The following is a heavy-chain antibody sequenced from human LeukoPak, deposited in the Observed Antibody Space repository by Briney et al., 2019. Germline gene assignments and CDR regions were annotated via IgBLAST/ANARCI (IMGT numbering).Heavy chain of an antibody. Sequence: GGSLRLSCAASGFPFNTYAMHWVRQAPGKGLEWVAVISYDGSSKYSADSVKGRFTISRDNSKNKLYLEMNSLRPEDTAVYYCARAVGDFWSGYRSGYGMDVWGQGTTVTVSS. CDR1: GFPFNTYA. CDR3: ARAVGDFWSGYRSGYGMDV. J-gene: IGHJ6*02. D-gene: IGHD3-3*01. V-gene: IGHV3-30*04. CDR2: ISYDGSSK.